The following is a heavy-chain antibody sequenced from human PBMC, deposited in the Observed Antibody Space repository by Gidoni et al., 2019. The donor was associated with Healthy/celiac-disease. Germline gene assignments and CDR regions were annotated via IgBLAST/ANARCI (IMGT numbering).Heavy chain of an antibody. J-gene: IGHJ4*02. V-gene: IGHV1-46*01. D-gene: IGHD3-22*01. CDR2: INPSGGST. Sequence: QLQLVQSGAEGKKPGDSLKVSCKASGYTFTSYYMHWVRHAPGQGLEWMGIINPSGGSTSYAQKFQGRVTMTRDTSTSTVYMELSSLRSEDTAVYYCARSPAGYDSSGYLFDYWGQGTLVTVSS. CDR3: ARSPAGYDSSGYLFDY. CDR1: GYTFTSYY.